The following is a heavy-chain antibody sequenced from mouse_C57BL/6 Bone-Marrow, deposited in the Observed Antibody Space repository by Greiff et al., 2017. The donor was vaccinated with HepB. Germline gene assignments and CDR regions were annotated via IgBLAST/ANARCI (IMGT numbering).Heavy chain of an antibody. D-gene: IGHD1-1*01. CDR2: ISYSGST. J-gene: IGHJ1*03. Sequence: EVKVVESGPGLAKPSQTLSLTCSVTGYSITSDYWNWIRKFPGNKLEYMGYISYSGSTYYNPSLKSRISITRDTSKNQYYLQLNSVTTEDTATYYCARLITTPHWYFDVWGTGTTVTVSS. CDR1: GYSITSDY. V-gene: IGHV3-8*01. CDR3: ARLITTPHWYFDV.